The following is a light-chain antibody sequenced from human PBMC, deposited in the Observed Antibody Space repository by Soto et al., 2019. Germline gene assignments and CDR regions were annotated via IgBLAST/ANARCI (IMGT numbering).Light chain of an antibody. CDR1: QSVSSK. Sequence: EIAMTQSPATLSVSPGVRATFTCRASQSVSSKLAWYQQKPGQAPRLLIYDASTRATGIPARFSGSGSGTEFTLTISSLQSEDFAVYYCQQFNNWPRTFGQGTKVDIK. CDR3: QQFNNWPRT. CDR2: DAS. J-gene: IGKJ1*01. V-gene: IGKV3-15*01.